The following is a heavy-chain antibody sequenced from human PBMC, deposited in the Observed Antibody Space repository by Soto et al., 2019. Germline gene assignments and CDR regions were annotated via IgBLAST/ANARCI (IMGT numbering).Heavy chain of an antibody. CDR1: GGSISSYY. V-gene: IGHV4-59*08. J-gene: IGHJ4*02. CDR3: ARAYSYGYGLYFDY. CDR2: LYYSGSA. Sequence: SETRSLTCTVSGGSISSYYWRWIRQPPGKGLELIGYLYYSGSANYNPSLKSRVTISVDTSKNQFSLKLSSVTAADTAVYYCARAYSYGYGLYFDYWGQGTLVTVSS. D-gene: IGHD5-18*01.